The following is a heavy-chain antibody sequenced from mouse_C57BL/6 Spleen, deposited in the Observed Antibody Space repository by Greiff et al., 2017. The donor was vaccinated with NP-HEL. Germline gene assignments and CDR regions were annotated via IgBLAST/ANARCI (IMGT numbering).Heavy chain of an antibody. CDR1: GYTFTSYG. D-gene: IGHD2-4*01. V-gene: IGHV1-81*01. J-gene: IGHJ2*01. CDR2: IYPRSGNT. CDR3: ARKGIFDYDYPLDY. Sequence: VQLQQSGAELARPGASVKLSCKASGYTFTSYGISWVKQRTGQGLEWIGEIYPRSGNTYYNEKFKGKATLTADTSSSTAYLELRSLTSEDSAVYFCARKGIFDYDYPLDYWGQGTTLTVSS.